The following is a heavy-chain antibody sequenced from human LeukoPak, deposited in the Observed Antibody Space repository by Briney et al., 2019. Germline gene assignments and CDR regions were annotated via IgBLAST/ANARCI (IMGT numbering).Heavy chain of an antibody. V-gene: IGHV4-59*01. Sequence: PSETLSLTCTVSGGSISSYYWSWIRQPPGKGLEWIAYIYNSVTSNYNPSLKSRVTISLDTSKNQFSLKLSSVTAADTAVYYCARGANNWNEALISSWGQGTLVTVSS. CDR1: GGSISSYY. CDR2: IYNSVTS. CDR3: ARGANNWNEALISS. D-gene: IGHD1-20*01. J-gene: IGHJ5*02.